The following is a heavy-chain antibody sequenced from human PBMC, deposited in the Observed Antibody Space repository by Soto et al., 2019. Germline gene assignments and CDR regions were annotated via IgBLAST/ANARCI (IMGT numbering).Heavy chain of an antibody. V-gene: IGHV3-15*01. CDR2: IKSKSDGGTI. CDR3: TTDRFS. D-gene: IGHD3-16*01. Sequence: EVQLVESGGGLVKPGESLRLSCAVSGFTVSDDWMSWVRQAPGKGLEWVGRIKSKSDGGTIDYVEPVKGMFTISRDDSNYTLYLHMHEQNIEDTAMYDCTTDRFSSGQGTIVTDSS. CDR1: GFTVSDDW. J-gene: IGHJ5*02.